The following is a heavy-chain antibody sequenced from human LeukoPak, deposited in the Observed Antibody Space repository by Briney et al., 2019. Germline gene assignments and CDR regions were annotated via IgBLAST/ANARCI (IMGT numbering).Heavy chain of an antibody. D-gene: IGHD3-9*01. CDR2: IYYSGST. Sequence: SETLSLTCTVSGGSISSSSYYWGWIRQPPGKGLEWIGSIYYSGSTYYNPSLKSRVTISVDTSKNQFSLKLSSVTAADTAVYHCARHPLGYFDRMEYFQHWGQGTLVTVSS. CDR3: ARHPLGYFDRMEYFQH. J-gene: IGHJ1*01. CDR1: GGSISSSSYY. V-gene: IGHV4-39*01.